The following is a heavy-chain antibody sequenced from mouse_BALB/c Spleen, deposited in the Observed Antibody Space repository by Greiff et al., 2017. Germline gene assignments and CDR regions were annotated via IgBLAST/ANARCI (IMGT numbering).Heavy chain of an antibody. CDR1: GYTFTDYA. CDR3: ARAYGSSSYWYFDV. CDR2: ISTYYGNT. J-gene: IGHJ1*01. Sequence: QVQLQQSGPELVRPGVSVKISCKGSGYTFTDYAMHWVKQSHAKSLEWIGVISTYYGNTNYNQKFKGKATMTVDKSSSTAYMELARLTSEDSAIYYCARAYGSSSYWYFDVWGAGTTVTVSS. D-gene: IGHD1-1*01. V-gene: IGHV1-67*01.